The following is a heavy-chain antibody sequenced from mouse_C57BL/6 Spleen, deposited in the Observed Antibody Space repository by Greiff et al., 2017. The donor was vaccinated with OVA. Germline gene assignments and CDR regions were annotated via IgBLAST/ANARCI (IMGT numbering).Heavy chain of an antibody. CDR3: ARDATDAMDY. CDR1: GYTFTDYY. CDR2: INPYNGGT. V-gene: IGHV1-19*01. D-gene: IGHD1-1*01. J-gene: IGHJ4*01. Sequence: EVQLQQSGPVLVKPGASVKMSCKASGYTFTDYYMNWVKQSHGKSLEWIGVINPYNGGTSYNQKFKGKATLTVDTSSSTAYMELNSLTSEDAAVYYCARDATDAMDYWGQGTSVTVSA.